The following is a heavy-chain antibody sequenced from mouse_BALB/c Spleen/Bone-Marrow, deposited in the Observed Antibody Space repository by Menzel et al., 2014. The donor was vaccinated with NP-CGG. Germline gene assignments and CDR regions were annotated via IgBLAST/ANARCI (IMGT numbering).Heavy chain of an antibody. CDR3: ARYNAYDWYFDV. CDR1: GYTFTSYW. J-gene: IGHJ1*01. D-gene: IGHD2-2*01. V-gene: IGHV1S81*02. CDR2: INPSNGRS. Sequence: QVQLQQSGAELVKPGASVKLSCKASGYTFTSYWMHWVKQRPGQGLEWIGEINPSNGRSNYSEKFKIKATLTVDKSSSTTYMQLSSLTSEDSAVYSCARYNAYDWYFDVWGAGTTVTVYS.